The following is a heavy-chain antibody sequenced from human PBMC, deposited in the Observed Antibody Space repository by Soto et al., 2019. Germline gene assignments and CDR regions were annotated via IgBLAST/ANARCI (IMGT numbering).Heavy chain of an antibody. CDR1: RYRFTSYV. Sequence: ASVKVSCKACRYRFTSYVISWVRHAPGQGLEWMGGLSAYNGNTNYAQKLQGRVTMTTDTSTSTAYMELRSLRSDDTAVYYCARLGFDYDFLSGYYNVHHYYGIDVWGQGTTVTVSS. D-gene: IGHD3-3*01. J-gene: IGHJ6*02. CDR2: LSAYNGNT. CDR3: ARLGFDYDFLSGYYNVHHYYGIDV. V-gene: IGHV1-18*01.